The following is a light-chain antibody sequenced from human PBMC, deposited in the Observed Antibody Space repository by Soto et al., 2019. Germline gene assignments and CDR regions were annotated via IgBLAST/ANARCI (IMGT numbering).Light chain of an antibody. J-gene: IGKJ1*01. CDR3: QQYNNWPRT. Sequence: ERVMIPALAAPFVSQGERATLSCRASQSVSSNLAWYQQKPGQAPRLLIYGASTRATGIPARFSGSGSGTEFTLTISSLQSEDFAVYYCQQYNNWPRTFGQGTKVDIK. V-gene: IGKV3-15*01. CDR2: GAS. CDR1: QSVSSN.